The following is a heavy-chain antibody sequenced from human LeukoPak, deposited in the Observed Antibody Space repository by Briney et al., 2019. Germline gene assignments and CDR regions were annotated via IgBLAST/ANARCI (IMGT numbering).Heavy chain of an antibody. V-gene: IGHV4-38-2*01. CDR1: GYSISSVYY. J-gene: IGHJ4*02. D-gene: IGHD3-10*02. CDR3: ARNVRLPDYFDY. Sequence: TPSETLSLTCAVSGYSISSVYYWGWIPQPPGKGLEWMGSIYHSGSTYYNPSPKSRVTISVYTSKTPFSLKLSSVTEADTAVYYCARNVRLPDYFDYWGQGTLVTVSS. CDR2: IYHSGST.